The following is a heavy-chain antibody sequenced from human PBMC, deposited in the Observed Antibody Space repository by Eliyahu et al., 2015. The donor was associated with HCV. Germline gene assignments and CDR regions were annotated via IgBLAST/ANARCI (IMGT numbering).Heavy chain of an antibody. D-gene: IGHD5-12*01. CDR3: ARGSRGGHDYDAFDV. Sequence: QVQLVQXGAEVKKPGASVTVSCKASGXTFXDYYMHWVRQAPGQGLEWMGWINPNRGGRSYEQKFKGRVTMTTDTSISTAYMELSGLRSDDTAVYYCARGSRGGHDYDAFDVWGQGTVVTVSS. CDR2: INPNRGGR. J-gene: IGHJ3*01. CDR1: GXTFXDYY. V-gene: IGHV1-2*02.